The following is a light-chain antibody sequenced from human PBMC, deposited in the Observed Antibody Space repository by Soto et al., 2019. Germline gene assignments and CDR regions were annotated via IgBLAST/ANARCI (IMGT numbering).Light chain of an antibody. J-gene: IGKJ2*01. V-gene: IGKV3-11*01. Sequence: EVVLTQSPATLSLSPGERATLSCRASQSVDSSLAWYQQKLGQAPRLLIYDASNRATGIPGRFSGSGSGTDFTLTISSPEPEDFAVYYCQQRGAFGQGTKVEIK. CDR2: DAS. CDR1: QSVDSS. CDR3: QQRGA.